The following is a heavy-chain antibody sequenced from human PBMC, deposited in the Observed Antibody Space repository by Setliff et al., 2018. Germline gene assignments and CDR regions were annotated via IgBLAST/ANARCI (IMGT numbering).Heavy chain of an antibody. D-gene: IGHD2-15*01. CDR1: GGTFSSYA. V-gene: IGHV1-69*13. CDR2: IIPIFGTA. J-gene: IGHJ4*02. CDR3: AREAKRNVVVVVAATPVY. Sequence: SVKVSCKASGGTFSSYAISWVRQAPGQGLEWMGGIIPIFGTANYAQKFQGRVTITADESTSTAYMELSSLRSEDTAVYYCAREAKRNVVVVVAATPVYWGQGTLVTVSS.